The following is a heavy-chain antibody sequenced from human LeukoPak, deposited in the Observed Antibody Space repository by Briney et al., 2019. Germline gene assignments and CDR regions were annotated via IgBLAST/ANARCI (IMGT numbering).Heavy chain of an antibody. Sequence: GGSLRLSCAASGFTFSSYAMSWVRQAPGKGLEWVSAISGSGGSTYYADSVKGRFTISRDNSKNTLYLQMNSLRAEDTAVYYCAREASEYYYDSSGYENYYFDYWGQGTLVTVSS. CDR1: GFTFSSYA. D-gene: IGHD3-22*01. J-gene: IGHJ4*02. V-gene: IGHV3-23*01. CDR3: AREASEYYYDSSGYENYYFDY. CDR2: ISGSGGST.